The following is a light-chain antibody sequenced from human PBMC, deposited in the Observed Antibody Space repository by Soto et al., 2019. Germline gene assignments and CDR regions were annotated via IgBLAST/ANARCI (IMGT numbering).Light chain of an antibody. V-gene: IGKV1-39*01. J-gene: IGKJ1*01. CDR1: QTISKY. CDR3: QQSYSTPRT. CDR2: GAS. Sequence: DIQMTQSPSSLPASVGDRVSITCRASQTISKYLNWYQQKPGKAPKLLIYGASILQSGVPSRFSGSGSGTGFTLTISSLQPEDFATYYCQQSYSTPRTFGQGTKVDIK.